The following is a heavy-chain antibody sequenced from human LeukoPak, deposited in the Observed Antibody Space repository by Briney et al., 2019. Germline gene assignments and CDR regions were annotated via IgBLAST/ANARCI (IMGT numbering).Heavy chain of an antibody. Sequence: PSETLSLTCTVSGGSISSSSYYWGWIRQPPGKGLEWIGSIYYSGSTYYNPSLKSRVTISVDTSKNQFSLKLSSVTAADTAVYYCARADYSTKGAFDYWGQGTLVTVSS. V-gene: IGHV4-39*01. J-gene: IGHJ4*02. CDR1: GGSISSSSYY. CDR3: ARADYSTKGAFDY. D-gene: IGHD4-4*01. CDR2: IYYSGST.